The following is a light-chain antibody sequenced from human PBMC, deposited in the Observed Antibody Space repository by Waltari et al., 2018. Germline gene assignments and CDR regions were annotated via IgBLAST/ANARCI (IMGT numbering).Light chain of an antibody. J-gene: IGKJ5*01. V-gene: IGKV1-5*03. CDR1: QSINYW. Sequence: DIQMTQSPSTLSASEGDRFTPTCRASQSINYWLAWYQQKPGKAPKLLIYKASTLETGVPSRFSGSGSGTEFTLTIGSLQPGDFAIYYCQQYNTYPVTFGQGTRLEIK. CDR2: KAS. CDR3: QQYNTYPVT.